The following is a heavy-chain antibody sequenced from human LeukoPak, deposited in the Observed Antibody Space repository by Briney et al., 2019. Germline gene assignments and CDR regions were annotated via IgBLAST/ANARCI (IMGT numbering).Heavy chain of an antibody. J-gene: IGHJ4*02. CDR2: ISSNGGIT. Sequence: PGGSLRLSCAASGFTFRNYAMHWVRQAPGKGLEYVSAISSNGGITYYGNSVKGRFSISRDNAKNTLHLQMGSLRAEDTAVYYCARGLNAMGLDYWGQGTLVTVSS. CDR1: GFTFRNYA. V-gene: IGHV3-64*01. D-gene: IGHD2-2*01. CDR3: ARGLNAMGLDY.